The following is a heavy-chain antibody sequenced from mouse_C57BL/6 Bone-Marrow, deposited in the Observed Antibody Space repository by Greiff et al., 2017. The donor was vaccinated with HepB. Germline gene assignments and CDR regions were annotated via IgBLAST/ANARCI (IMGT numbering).Heavy chain of an antibody. CDR3: ARGILGRGYFDY. J-gene: IGHJ2*01. V-gene: IGHV1-55*01. CDR1: GYTFTSYW. D-gene: IGHD4-1*01. CDR2: IYPGSGST. Sequence: VQLQQPGAELVKPGASVKMSCKASGYTFTSYWITWVKQRPGQGLEWIGDIYPGSGSTNYNEKFKSKATLTVDTSSSTAYMQLSSLTSEDSAVYYCARGILGRGYFDYWGQGTTLTVSS.